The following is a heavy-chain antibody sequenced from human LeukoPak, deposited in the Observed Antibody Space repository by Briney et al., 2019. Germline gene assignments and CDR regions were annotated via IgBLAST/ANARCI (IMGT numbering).Heavy chain of an antibody. Sequence: ASVKVSCKASGYTFTSYGISWVRQAPGQGLEWMGWISAYNGNTNYAQKLQGRVTMTTDTSTSTAYMELSSLRSEDTAVYYCAAVATTSRYYYYYGMDVWGQGTTVTVSS. D-gene: IGHD1-1*01. J-gene: IGHJ6*02. CDR1: GYTFTSYG. V-gene: IGHV1-18*01. CDR2: ISAYNGNT. CDR3: AAVATTSRYYYYYGMDV.